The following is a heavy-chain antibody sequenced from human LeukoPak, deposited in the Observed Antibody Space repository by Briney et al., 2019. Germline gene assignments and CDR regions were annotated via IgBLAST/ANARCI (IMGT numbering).Heavy chain of an antibody. Sequence: ASVKVSCKASGYTFTDYYLFWVRQAHGHGLEWMAWINPKSGDTRFAQRFDGRATLTRDTSISTVYMELNSLTSDDTAIYYCSREDYWGQGTLVTVSS. CDR3: SREDY. CDR1: GYTFTDYY. CDR2: INPKSGDT. V-gene: IGHV1-2*02. J-gene: IGHJ4*02.